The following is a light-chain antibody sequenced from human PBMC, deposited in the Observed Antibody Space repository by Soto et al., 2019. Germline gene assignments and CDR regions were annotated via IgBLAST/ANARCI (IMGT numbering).Light chain of an antibody. CDR2: AAS. J-gene: IGKJ1*01. Sequence: DIQMTQSPSSLSASVGDRVTITCRASLGIRNDLGWYQHKPGKAPKRLIYAASSLQSGVASRFRGSGSGKETTLKLSRLQPKAFPTHFCLKHDSSPWTFGQAT. CDR3: LKHDSSPWT. V-gene: IGKV1-17*01. CDR1: LGIRND.